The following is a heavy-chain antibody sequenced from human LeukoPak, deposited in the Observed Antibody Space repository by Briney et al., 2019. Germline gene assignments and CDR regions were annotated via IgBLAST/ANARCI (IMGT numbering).Heavy chain of an antibody. V-gene: IGHV4-39*07. D-gene: IGHD3-9*01. CDR2: IYYSGST. CDR1: GGSISSSSYY. CDR3: AREPVTSDYDILTGYP. Sequence: SETLSLTCTVSGGSISSSSYYWGWIRQPPGKGLEWIGSIYYSGSTYYNPSLKSRVTISVDTSKNQFSLKLSSVTAADTAVYYCAREPVTSDYDILTGYPWGQGTLVTVSS. J-gene: IGHJ5*02.